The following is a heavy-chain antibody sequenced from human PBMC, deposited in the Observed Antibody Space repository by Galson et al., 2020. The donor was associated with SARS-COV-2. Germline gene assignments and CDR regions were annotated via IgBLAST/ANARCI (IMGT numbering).Heavy chain of an antibody. J-gene: IGHJ4*02. D-gene: IGHD6-19*01. CDR3: STLSSGPLDY. V-gene: IGHV3-30*04. Sequence: LSLTCAASGFTLSNYAMHWVRQAPGKGLEWVAHISYDGSTEFYSDSVKGRFTISRDNFKNTLYLQMNSLRAEDTAIYYCSTLSSGPLDYWGQETLVTVSS. CDR2: ISYDGSTE. CDR1: GFTLSNYA.